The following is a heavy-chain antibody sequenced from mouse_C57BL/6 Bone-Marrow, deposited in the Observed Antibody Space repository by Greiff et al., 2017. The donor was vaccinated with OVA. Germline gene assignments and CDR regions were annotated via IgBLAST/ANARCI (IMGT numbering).Heavy chain of an antibody. CDR3: AQNSDYGSSYGYFDY. J-gene: IGHJ2*01. V-gene: IGHV5-17*01. CDR2: ISSGSSTI. CDR1: GFTFSDYG. Sequence: EVQLQESGGGLVKPGGSLKLSCAASGFTFSDYGMHWVRQAPEKGLEWVAYISSGSSTIYYADTVKGRFTISRDNAKNTLFLQMTSLRSEDTAMYYCAQNSDYGSSYGYFDYWGQGTTLTVSS. D-gene: IGHD1-1*01.